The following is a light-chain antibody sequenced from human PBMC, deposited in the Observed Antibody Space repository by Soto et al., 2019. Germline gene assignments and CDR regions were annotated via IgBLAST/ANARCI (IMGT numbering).Light chain of an antibody. CDR3: AAWDDSLNGVV. J-gene: IGLJ2*01. CDR2: SNN. Sequence: QLVLTQPPSASGTPGQRVTISCSGSSSNIGSDAVNWYQRFPGTAPKLLIYSNNERPSGVPARFSGSKSGTSASLAISVLQSEDEADYYCAAWDDSLNGVVFDGGTKLTVL. CDR1: SSNIGSDA. V-gene: IGLV1-44*01.